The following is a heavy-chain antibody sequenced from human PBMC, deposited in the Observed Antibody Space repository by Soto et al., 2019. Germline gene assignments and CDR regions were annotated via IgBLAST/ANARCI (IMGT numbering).Heavy chain of an antibody. CDR1: GGSISSYY. J-gene: IGHJ6*02. V-gene: IGHV4-59*01. Sequence: SETLSLTCTVSGGSISSYYWSWIRQPPGKGLEWIGYIYYSGSTNYNPSLKSRVTISVDTSKNQFSLKLSSVTAADTAVYYCAREKGIAAAGTSAHRRRLYYYYYGMDVWGQGTTVTVS. CDR2: IYYSGST. CDR3: AREKGIAAAGTSAHRRRLYYYYYGMDV. D-gene: IGHD6-13*01.